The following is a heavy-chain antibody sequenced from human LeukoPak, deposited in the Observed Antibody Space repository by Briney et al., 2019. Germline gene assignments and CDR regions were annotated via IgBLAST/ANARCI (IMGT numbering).Heavy chain of an antibody. CDR3: ARAPRGYSGYDGKSYYYYYMDV. V-gene: IGHV1-2*02. J-gene: IGHJ6*03. D-gene: IGHD5-12*01. CDR1: GYTFTGYY. Sequence: ASVKVSCKASGYTFTGYYMHWVRQAPGQGLEWMGWINPNSGGTNYAQKFQGRVTMTRDTSISTAYMELSSLRSEDTAVYYCARAPRGYSGYDGKSYYYYYMDVWGKGTTVTVSS. CDR2: INPNSGGT.